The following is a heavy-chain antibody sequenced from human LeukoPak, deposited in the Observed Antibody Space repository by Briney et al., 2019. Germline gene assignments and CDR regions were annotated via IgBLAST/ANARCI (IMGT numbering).Heavy chain of an antibody. V-gene: IGHV4-34*01. J-gene: IGHJ4*02. CDR2: INHCGST. Sequence: SETLSLTCAVYGGSFSGYYWSWLRQPPGKGLEWIGEINHCGSTNYNPSLKSPVTISTDTSKSQFSLNLRSVTAEDTGIYYCARGRCRNSGCRPYFDYWGQGTQVTVSS. D-gene: IGHD2/OR15-2a*01. CDR1: GGSFSGYY. CDR3: ARGRCRNSGCRPYFDY.